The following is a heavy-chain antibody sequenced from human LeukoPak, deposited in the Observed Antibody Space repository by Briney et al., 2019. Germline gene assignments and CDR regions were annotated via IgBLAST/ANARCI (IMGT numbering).Heavy chain of an antibody. J-gene: IGHJ4*02. Sequence: PSETLSLTCTVSGGSISSYYWSWIRQPPGKGLEWIGYIYYSGGTNYNPSLKSRVTISLETSKSQFSLKLSSVTAADTAVYYCARGTMTTVTYYFDYWGQGTLVTVSS. CDR3: ARGTMTTVTYYFDY. D-gene: IGHD4-17*01. V-gene: IGHV4-59*12. CDR2: IYYSGGT. CDR1: GGSISSYY.